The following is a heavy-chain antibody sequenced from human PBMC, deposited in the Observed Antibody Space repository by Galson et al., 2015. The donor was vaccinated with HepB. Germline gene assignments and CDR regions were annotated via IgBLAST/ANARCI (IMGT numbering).Heavy chain of an antibody. CDR1: GFTFSRYG. Sequence: SLRLSCAASGFTFSRYGMHWVRQAPGKGLEWVAVISYDGSNKYYADSVKGRFTISRDNSKNTLYLQMNSLRAEDTAVYYCAKEIFDIVVVPVATLRGLDYYYGMDVWGQGTTVTVSS. CDR3: AKEIFDIVVVPVATLRGLDYYYGMDV. J-gene: IGHJ6*02. CDR2: ISYDGSNK. V-gene: IGHV3-30*18. D-gene: IGHD2-2*01.